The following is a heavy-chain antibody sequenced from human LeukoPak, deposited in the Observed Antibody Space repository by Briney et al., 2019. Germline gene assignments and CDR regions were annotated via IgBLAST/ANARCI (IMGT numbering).Heavy chain of an antibody. J-gene: IGHJ3*02. D-gene: IGHD5-24*01. Sequence: GGSLRLSCAASGFTFSSYAMHWVRQAPGKGLEWVAVISYDGSNKYYADSVKGRFTISRDNSKNTLYLQMNSLRAEDTAVYYCAGSRRGWLQLLGGAFDIWGQGTMVTVSS. CDR1: GFTFSSYA. CDR2: ISYDGSNK. V-gene: IGHV3-30-3*01. CDR3: AGSRRGWLQLLGGAFDI.